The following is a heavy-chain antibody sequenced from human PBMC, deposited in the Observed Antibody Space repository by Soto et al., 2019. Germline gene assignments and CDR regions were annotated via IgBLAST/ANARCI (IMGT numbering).Heavy chain of an antibody. CDR3: ATRITVFGLLIPPFDP. D-gene: IGHD3-3*01. V-gene: IGHV4-34*02. CDR2: INHTGGT. Sequence: QVHLQQWGAGLLKPSETLSLTCAVYGGSVNGYYWNWIRQPPGKGLEWIGEINHTGGTHYNPSLKSRVTVSVDTSKNQFSLRLRSVTAADTAIYYCATRITVFGLLIPPFDPWGQGTQVTVSS. J-gene: IGHJ5*02. CDR1: GGSVNGYY.